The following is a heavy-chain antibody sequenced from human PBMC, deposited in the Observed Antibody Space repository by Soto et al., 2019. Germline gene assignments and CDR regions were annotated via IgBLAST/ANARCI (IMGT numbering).Heavy chain of an antibody. CDR2: INPGGGRT. CDR3: ARGPSCGGDCYLFDY. J-gene: IGHJ4*02. V-gene: IGHV1-46*01. Sequence: QVQLVQSGAEVTKPGASVKLSCKASGYTFTSYYIHWVRQAPGQGLEWVAMINPGGGRTKNAQMFQGRVTLTRDTSAGTGDMELSSLTSDDTAVYYCARGPSCGGDCYLFDYWGQGSLVTGSS. CDR1: GYTFTSYY. D-gene: IGHD2-21*02.